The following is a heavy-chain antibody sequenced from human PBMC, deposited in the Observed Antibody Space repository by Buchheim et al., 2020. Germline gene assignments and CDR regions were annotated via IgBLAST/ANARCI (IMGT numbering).Heavy chain of an antibody. J-gene: IGHJ4*02. Sequence: EVQLVESGGGLVQPGGSLRLSCAASGFTFSRHDMHWVRQATGKGLEWVSTIGTAGDPYYPVSVKGRFTISREAAKNSLHLQLNSLRAGDTAVYYCARGVDTYGQYYFDYWGQGIL. V-gene: IGHV3-13*05. CDR1: GFTFSRHD. CDR2: IGTAGDP. CDR3: ARGVDTYGQYYFDY. D-gene: IGHD2-8*01.